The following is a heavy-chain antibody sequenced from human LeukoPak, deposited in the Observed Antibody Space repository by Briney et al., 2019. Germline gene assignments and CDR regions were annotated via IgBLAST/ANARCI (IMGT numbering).Heavy chain of an antibody. CDR3: ARVRVGATFDD. CDR2: IYYSGGT. V-gene: IGHV4-61*01. Sequence: SETLSLTCTVSGGSVSSGSYYWSWIRQPPGKGLEWIGYIYYSGGTNHNPSLKSRVTISVDTSKNQFSLNLTSVTAADTAVYSCARVRVGATFDDWGQGTLVTVSS. D-gene: IGHD1-26*01. J-gene: IGHJ4*02. CDR1: GGSVSSGSYY.